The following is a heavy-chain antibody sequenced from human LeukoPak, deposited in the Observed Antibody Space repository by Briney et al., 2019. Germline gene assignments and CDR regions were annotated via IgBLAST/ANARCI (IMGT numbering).Heavy chain of an antibody. V-gene: IGHV4-30-2*01. CDR2: IYHSGST. CDR3: ARRGDYYFDY. D-gene: IGHD2-21*02. CDR1: GGSISSGGYS. Sequence: SETLSLTCAVSGGSISSGGYSWSWIRQPPGKGLEWIGYIYHSGSTYYNPSLKSRVTISVDRSKNQFSLKLSSVTAADTAVYYCARRGDYYFDYWGQGTLVTVSS. J-gene: IGHJ4*02.